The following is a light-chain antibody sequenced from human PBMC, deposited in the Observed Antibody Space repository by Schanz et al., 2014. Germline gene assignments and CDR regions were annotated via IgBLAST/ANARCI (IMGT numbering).Light chain of an antibody. Sequence: QSALTQPRSVSGSPGQSVTISCTGTISDVGGYNYVSWYRQHPGKAPKLMIYDVSKRPSGVPDRFSGSRSGNTASLTISGLQAEGEADYYCCSYAGSYTHVIFGGGTKLTVL. CDR3: CSYAGSYTHVI. CDR1: ISDVGGYNY. V-gene: IGLV2-11*01. CDR2: DVS. J-gene: IGLJ2*01.